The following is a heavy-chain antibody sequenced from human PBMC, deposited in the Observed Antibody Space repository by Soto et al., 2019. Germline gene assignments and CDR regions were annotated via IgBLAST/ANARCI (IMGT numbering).Heavy chain of an antibody. CDR2: IIPIFVTA. Sequence: QVQLVQSGAEVKKPGSSVKVSCKASGVTFSSYAISWVLQDPGQGPEWVGGIIPIFVTANYAQKFQGRVTITADASTSTAYMELSSLRSEESAVYYCASPSVESISPGDWGQGTLVTVSS. D-gene: IGHD2-21*01. V-gene: IGHV1-69*12. CDR3: ASPSVESISPGD. CDR1: GVTFSSYA. J-gene: IGHJ4*02.